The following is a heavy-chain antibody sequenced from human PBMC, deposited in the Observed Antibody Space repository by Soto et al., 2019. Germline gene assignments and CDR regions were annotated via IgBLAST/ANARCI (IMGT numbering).Heavy chain of an antibody. CDR1: GGTFSSYA. V-gene: IGHV1-69*01. CDR2: IIPIFGTA. CDR3: ARELPRYCSGGSCYSSQHFDY. J-gene: IGHJ4*02. D-gene: IGHD2-15*01. Sequence: QVQLVQSGAEVKKPGSSVKVSCKASGGTFSSYAISWVRQAPGQGLEWMGGIIPIFGTANYAQKFQGRVTITADESTSTAYMVLSSLRSEDTAVYYCARELPRYCSGGSCYSSQHFDYWGQGTLVTVSS.